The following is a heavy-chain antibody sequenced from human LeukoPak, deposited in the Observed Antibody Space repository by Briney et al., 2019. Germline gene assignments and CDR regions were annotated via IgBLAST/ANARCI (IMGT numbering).Heavy chain of an antibody. Sequence: SEALSLTCTVSGGSFTSKNYYWGWIRQSPGKGLEWIGSIHYSGSSYYNPSLKSRAFISVDTSKSQFFLRVSSVTVADTAIYYCARQQGYYDFETATAFPPYYFDSWGQGTLVTSSS. CDR2: IHYSGSS. CDR1: GGSFTSKNYY. CDR3: ARQQGYYDFETATAFPPYYFDS. V-gene: IGHV4-39*01. J-gene: IGHJ4*02. D-gene: IGHD3-3*01.